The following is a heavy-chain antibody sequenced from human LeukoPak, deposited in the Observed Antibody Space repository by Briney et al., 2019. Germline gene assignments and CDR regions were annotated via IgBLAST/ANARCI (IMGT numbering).Heavy chain of an antibody. CDR1: GFTFDTYS. J-gene: IGHJ4*02. Sequence: GGSLRLSCAASGFTFDTYSMDWVRQAPGQGLELLSYISSSSDVIYYADSVKGRFTISRDNAKNSLYLQMNSLRAEDTAVYYCTRDPTRRFDYWGQGTLVTVSS. D-gene: IGHD2-15*01. V-gene: IGHV3-48*01. CDR2: ISSSSDVI. CDR3: TRDPTRRFDY.